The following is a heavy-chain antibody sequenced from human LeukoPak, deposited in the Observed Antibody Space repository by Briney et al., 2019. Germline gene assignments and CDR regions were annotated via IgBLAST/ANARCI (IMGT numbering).Heavy chain of an antibody. J-gene: IGHJ4*02. CDR3: ARDRASGSLPTQD. CDR1: GGSFSGYY. D-gene: IGHD1-26*01. V-gene: IGHV4-34*01. Sequence: SETLSLTCAVYGGSFSGYYWSWIRQPPGKGLEWIGEINHSGSTNYNPSLKSRVTISVDTSKNQFSLKLSSVTAADTAVYYCARDRASGSLPTQDWGQGTLVTVSS. CDR2: INHSGST.